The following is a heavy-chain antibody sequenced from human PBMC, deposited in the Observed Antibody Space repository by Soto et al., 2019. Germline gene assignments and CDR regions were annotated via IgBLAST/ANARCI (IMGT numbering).Heavy chain of an antibody. V-gene: IGHV4-39*01. J-gene: IGHJ4*02. CDR3: ARHTPAISISDH. D-gene: IGHD2-15*01. Sequence: QLQLQESGPGLVKPSETLSLTCTVSGGSISSSSYYWGWIRQPPGKGLEWIGSIYYSGSTYYNPSLTSRVTISVHTSKNQFSLKLSSVTAADTAVYYCARHTPAISISDHWGQGTLVTVSS. CDR2: IYYSGST. CDR1: GGSISSSSYY.